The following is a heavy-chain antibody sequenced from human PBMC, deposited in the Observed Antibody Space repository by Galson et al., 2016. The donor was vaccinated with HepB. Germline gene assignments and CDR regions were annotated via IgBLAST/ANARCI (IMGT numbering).Heavy chain of an antibody. J-gene: IGHJ4*02. V-gene: IGHV3-23*01. Sequence: SLRLSCAASGFTLSSYAMHWVRQAPGKGLEWVSSISRSGGVTYYTDSVKGRFTISRDNSKNTMHLQMNSLRAEDTAIYYCSGGRVRNYWGQGTLVTVSS. D-gene: IGHD3-10*01. CDR2: ISRSGGVT. CDR3: SGGRVRNY. CDR1: GFTLSSYA.